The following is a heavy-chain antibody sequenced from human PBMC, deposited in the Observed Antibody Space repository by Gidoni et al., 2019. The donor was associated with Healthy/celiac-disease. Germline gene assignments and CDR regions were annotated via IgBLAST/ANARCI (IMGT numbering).Heavy chain of an antibody. CDR2: IRSKAYGGTT. Sequence: EVQLVESGGGLVQPGRSLRLSCTASGFTFGDYAMSWVRQAPGKGLEWVGFIRSKAYGGTTEYAASVKGRFTISRDDSKSIAYLQMNSLKTEDTAVYYCTRGITIFGVAEYGYYMDVWGKGTTVTVSS. J-gene: IGHJ6*03. D-gene: IGHD3-3*01. CDR1: GFTFGDYA. V-gene: IGHV3-49*04. CDR3: TRGITIFGVAEYGYYMDV.